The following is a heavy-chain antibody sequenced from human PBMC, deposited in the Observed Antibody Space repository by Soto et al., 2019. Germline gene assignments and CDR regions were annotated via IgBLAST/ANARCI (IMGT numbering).Heavy chain of an antibody. CDR1: GHTFSTYA. CDR3: ASAEGDFWSGYYTGPFDN. Sequence: ASVKVSCKASGHTFSTYAIHWVRQAPGQGLEWMGWINGGNGNTKYSQKLQGRVTITRDTSANTAYMDLSSLRSEDTAVYYCASAEGDFWSGYYTGPFDNWGQGTLVTVSS. D-gene: IGHD3-3*01. CDR2: INGGNGNT. J-gene: IGHJ4*02. V-gene: IGHV1-3*01.